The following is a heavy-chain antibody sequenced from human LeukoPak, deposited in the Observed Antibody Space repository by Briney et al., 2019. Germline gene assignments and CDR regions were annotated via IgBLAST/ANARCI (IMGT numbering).Heavy chain of an antibody. V-gene: IGHV4-59*01. CDR1: GGSISNYY. CDR2: IDFSGTT. Sequence: PSETLSLTCTVSGGSISNYYWTWVRQPPGKGLEWIGYIDFSGTTNYSPSLKSRVTISLDTSNNQFSLKLTSVTAADTAVYFRARISPSCGTYWGTLYYYMDVWGKGTTVTVSS. J-gene: IGHJ6*03. CDR3: ARISPSCGTYWGTLYYYMDV. D-gene: IGHD1-26*01.